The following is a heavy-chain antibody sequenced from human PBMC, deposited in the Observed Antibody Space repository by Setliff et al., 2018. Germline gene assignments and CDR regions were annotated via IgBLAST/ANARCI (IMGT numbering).Heavy chain of an antibody. J-gene: IGHJ4*02. CDR3: ARTTGYRLEGDFDY. CDR2: IHDSGNPT. V-gene: IGHV3-11*01. D-gene: IGHD3-16*01. Sequence: SLRLSCAASGFTFSNYYMTWIRQAPGKGLEWISYIHDSGNPTYYADSVKGRFTVSRDNAKNSLYLQMTSLRAEGTAIYYCARTTGYRLEGDFDYWGQGTLVTVSS. CDR1: GFTFSNYY.